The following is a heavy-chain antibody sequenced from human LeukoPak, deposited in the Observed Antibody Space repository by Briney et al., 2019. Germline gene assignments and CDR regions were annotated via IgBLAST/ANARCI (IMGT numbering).Heavy chain of an antibody. Sequence: ASVKVSCKASGYTFTGYYMHWVRQAPGQGLEWMGWINPNSGGTNYAQKFQGRVTMTRDTSISTAYMELSRLRSDDTAVYYCARGQPYYYGSGSLFDYWGQGTLVTVSS. CDR1: GYTFTGYY. CDR3: ARGQPYYYGSGSLFDY. V-gene: IGHV1-2*02. D-gene: IGHD3-10*01. J-gene: IGHJ4*02. CDR2: INPNSGGT.